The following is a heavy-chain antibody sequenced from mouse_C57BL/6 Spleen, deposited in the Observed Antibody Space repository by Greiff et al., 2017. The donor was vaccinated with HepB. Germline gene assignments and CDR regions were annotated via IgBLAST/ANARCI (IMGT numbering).Heavy chain of an antibody. CDR1: GYSITSGYY. CDR3: ARGYFDV. Sequence: EVKLMESGPGLVKPSQSLSLTCSVTGYSITSGYYWNWIRQFPGNKLEWMGYISYDGSNNYNPSLKNRISITRDTSKNQFFLKLNSVTTEDTATYYCARGYFDVWGTGTKVTVSS. CDR2: ISYDGSN. V-gene: IGHV3-6*01. J-gene: IGHJ1*03.